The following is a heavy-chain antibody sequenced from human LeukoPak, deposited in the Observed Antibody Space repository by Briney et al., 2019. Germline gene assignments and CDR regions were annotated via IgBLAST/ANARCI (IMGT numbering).Heavy chain of an antibody. CDR3: ARDGSVEMAVDY. V-gene: IGHV3-48*03. CDR2: ISSSGSTI. J-gene: IGHJ4*02. D-gene: IGHD5-24*01. CDR1: AFTFSSYE. Sequence: GGSLRLSCAASAFTFSSYEMNWVRQAPGKGLEWVSYISSSGSTIYYADSVKGRFTISRDNAKNSLYLQMNSLRAEDTAVYYCARDGSVEMAVDYWGQGTLVTVSS.